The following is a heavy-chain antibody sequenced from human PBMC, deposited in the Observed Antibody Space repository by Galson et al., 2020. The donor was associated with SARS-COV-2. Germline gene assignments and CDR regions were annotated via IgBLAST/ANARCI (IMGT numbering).Heavy chain of an antibody. Sequence: SETLSLTCTVSSDSVSSGAYYWSWIRQPPGKGLEWIGYAFYSGTNSYNPSLKSRLTIAVDTSRNQFSLKLRSVTAADTAVYYCARVGGKRVDHFDRWGQGTLVTVSS. CDR2: AFYSGTN. J-gene: IGHJ4*02. V-gene: IGHV4-61*08. CDR1: SDSVSSGAYY. D-gene: IGHD2-15*01. CDR3: ARVGGKRVDHFDR.